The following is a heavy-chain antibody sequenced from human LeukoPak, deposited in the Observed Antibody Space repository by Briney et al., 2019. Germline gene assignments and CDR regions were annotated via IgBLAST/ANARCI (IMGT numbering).Heavy chain of an antibody. Sequence: PGRSLRLSRAPSRFTFSDYYMSSIRESPRPRLKDGSDISRSGSTIYYADSVKGRFTISRDNAKDSLYLQMNSLRAEDTAVYYCARDLNYYCYMDVWGKGTTVTISS. J-gene: IGHJ6*03. CDR2: ISRSGSTI. CDR1: RFTFSDYY. V-gene: IGHV3-11*04. CDR3: ARDLNYYCYMDV.